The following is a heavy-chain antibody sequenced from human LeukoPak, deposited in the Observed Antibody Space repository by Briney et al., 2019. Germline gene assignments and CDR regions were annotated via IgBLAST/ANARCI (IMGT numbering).Heavy chain of an antibody. CDR3: ARAPIAAYFDY. V-gene: IGHV4-39*07. CDR2: INHSGST. CDR1: GGSISSSSYY. D-gene: IGHD6-6*01. Sequence: SETLSLTCTVSGGSISSSSYYWSWIRQPPGKGLEWIGEINHSGSTNYNPSLKSRVTISVDTSKNQFSLKLSSVTAADTAVYYCARAPIAAYFDYWGQGTLVTVSS. J-gene: IGHJ4*02.